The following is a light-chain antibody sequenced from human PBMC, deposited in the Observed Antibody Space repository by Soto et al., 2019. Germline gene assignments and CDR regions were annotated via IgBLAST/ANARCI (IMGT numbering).Light chain of an antibody. CDR1: QSVSSSY. J-gene: IGKJ1*01. CDR2: GAS. CDR3: QQYGSSPRT. Sequence: EIVLTQSPGTLSLSPGERATLSCRASQSVSSSYLAWFQQKPGQAPRALIYGASSRATGIPDRFSGSGSGTDLTLTISRLEPEDFEVYYCQQYGSSPRTFGQGTKVEIK. V-gene: IGKV3-20*01.